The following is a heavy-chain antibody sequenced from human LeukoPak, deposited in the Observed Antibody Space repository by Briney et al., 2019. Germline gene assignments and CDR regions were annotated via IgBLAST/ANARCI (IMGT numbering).Heavy chain of an antibody. D-gene: IGHD3-10*01. CDR1: GFTFSSYS. CDR3: AKDMGAGWGAGSGD. J-gene: IGHJ4*02. V-gene: IGHV3-23*01. CDR2: ISGSGDST. Sequence: GGSLRLSCAASGFTFSSYSMNWVRQAPGKGLEWVSAISGSGDSTYYADSVKGRFTISRGNSKNTLNLQMNCLRAEDTAVYYCAKDMGAGWGAGSGDWGQGTLVTVSS.